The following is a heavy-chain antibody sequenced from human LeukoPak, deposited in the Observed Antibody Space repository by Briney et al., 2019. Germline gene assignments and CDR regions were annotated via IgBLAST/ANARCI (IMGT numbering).Heavy chain of an antibody. V-gene: IGHV3-23*01. CDR2: ISGSGDRT. CDR3: AKDATPYY. Sequence: QTGVSLRLSCAASGFTFSNYAMTWVRQAPGKGLEWLSTISGSGDRTFYADSVKGRFTISRDNSKNTVYLQTNRLRAEDSAVYYCAKDATPYYWGQGTLVTVSS. D-gene: IGHD2-15*01. CDR1: GFTFSNYA. J-gene: IGHJ4*02.